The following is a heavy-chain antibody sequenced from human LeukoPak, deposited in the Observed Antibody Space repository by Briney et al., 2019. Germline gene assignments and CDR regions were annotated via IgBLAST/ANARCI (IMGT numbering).Heavy chain of an antibody. CDR3: ARDQWLVRGVYFDY. CDR1: GFSFSSYE. Sequence: GGSLRLSCAASGFSFSSYEMNWVRQAPGKGLEWVSYISASGSTIYYADSVKGRFTFSRDNSKNLLYLQMNSLRAEDTAVYYCARDQWLVRGVYFDYWGQGTLVSVSS. J-gene: IGHJ4*02. D-gene: IGHD6-19*01. V-gene: IGHV3-48*03. CDR2: ISASGSTI.